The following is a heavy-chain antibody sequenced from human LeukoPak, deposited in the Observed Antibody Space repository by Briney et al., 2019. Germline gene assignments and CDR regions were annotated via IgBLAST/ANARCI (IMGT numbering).Heavy chain of an antibody. CDR1: GFTVSSNY. D-gene: IGHD3-10*01. V-gene: IGHV3-66*01. Sequence: GGSLRLSCAASGFTVSSNYMSWVRQAPGKGLEWVSVIYSGGSTYYADSVKGRFTISRDNSKNTLYLQMNSLRAEDTAVYYCASPGWEYGSGSDNDAFDIWGQGTMVTVSS. CDR3: ASPGWEYGSGSDNDAFDI. CDR2: IYSGGST. J-gene: IGHJ3*02.